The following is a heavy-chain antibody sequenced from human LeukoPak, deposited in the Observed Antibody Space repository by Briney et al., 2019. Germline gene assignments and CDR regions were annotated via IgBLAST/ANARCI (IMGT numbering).Heavy chain of an antibody. CDR2: IFYSGTT. Sequence: PSETLSLTCTVSGGSISRYYWSWIRQPPGKGLEWIGYIFYSGTTNYNLSLKSRVTISVDTSRTQFSLKLSSVTAADTAVYYCAREANYYDSPNAAFDIWGQGTMVTVSS. D-gene: IGHD3-22*01. V-gene: IGHV4-59*01. J-gene: IGHJ3*02. CDR3: AREANYYDSPNAAFDI. CDR1: GGSISRYY.